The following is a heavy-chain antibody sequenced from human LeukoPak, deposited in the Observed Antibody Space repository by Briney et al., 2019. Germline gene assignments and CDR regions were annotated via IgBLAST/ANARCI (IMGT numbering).Heavy chain of an antibody. CDR1: GFTFSSYA. V-gene: IGHV3-23*01. CDR3: ASTPPRSFDAFDI. Sequence: GGSLRLSCAASGFTFSSYAMTWVRHAPGKGLEWVSAISGGGGSTYHADSVKGRFTISRDNAKNSLYLQMNSLRAEDTAVYYCASTPPRSFDAFDIWGQGTMVTVSS. J-gene: IGHJ3*02. D-gene: IGHD3-10*01. CDR2: ISGGGGST.